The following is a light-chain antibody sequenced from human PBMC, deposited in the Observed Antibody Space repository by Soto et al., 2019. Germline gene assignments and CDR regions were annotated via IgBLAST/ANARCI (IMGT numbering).Light chain of an antibody. V-gene: IGKV1-5*03. CDR2: KAS. CDR3: QHYNSSSGA. J-gene: IGKJ1*01. CDR1: QTISSW. Sequence: DIQMTQSPSTLSGSVGDRVTITCRASQTISSWLAWYQQKKGKPPKILIYKASTLKSGVPSRFRGSGSGTEFTLPISSLQPDDFETYYCQHYNSSSGAFGQGTKVDIK.